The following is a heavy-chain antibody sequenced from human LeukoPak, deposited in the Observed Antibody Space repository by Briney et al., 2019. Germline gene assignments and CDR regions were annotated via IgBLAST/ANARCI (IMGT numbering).Heavy chain of an antibody. CDR2: ISAYT. D-gene: IGHD3-22*01. Sequence: ASVKVSCKASGYAFTSNGISWVRQAPGQGLEWMGWISAYTNYEQKLQGRVTMTTDTSTSTAYMELRSLRSDDTAMYYCASLKNSYDSSGYLVTDAFDIWGQGTMVTVFS. V-gene: IGHV1-18*01. J-gene: IGHJ3*02. CDR1: GYAFTSNG. CDR3: ASLKNSYDSSGYLVTDAFDI.